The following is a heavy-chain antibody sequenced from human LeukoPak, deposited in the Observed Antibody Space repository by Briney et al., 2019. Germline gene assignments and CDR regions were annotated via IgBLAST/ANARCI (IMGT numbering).Heavy chain of an antibody. Sequence: GGSLRLSCAASGFTFSTYWMSWVRQAPGKGLEWVANIKEDGSEIYFVDSVKGRFTISRDNAKNSLYLQMNSLGAEDTAVYYCARDEGVDYWGQGTLVTVSS. CDR2: IKEDGSEI. J-gene: IGHJ4*02. V-gene: IGHV3-7*01. CDR1: GFTFSTYW. CDR3: ARDEGVDY.